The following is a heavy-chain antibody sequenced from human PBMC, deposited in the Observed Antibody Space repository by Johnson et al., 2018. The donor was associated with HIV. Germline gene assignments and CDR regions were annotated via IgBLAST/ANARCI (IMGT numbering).Heavy chain of an antibody. CDR2: ISWNSGST. V-gene: IGHV3-23*04. D-gene: IGHD6-19*01. CDR1: GFTFSDSY. J-gene: IGHJ3*02. Sequence: VQLVESGGGLVKPGGSLRLSCAASGFTFSDSYMSWIRQAPGKGLEWVSGISWNSGSTYYADSVKGRFTISRDNSRNTLYLQMNSLRAEDTAVYRCAMGLAGAFDIWGQGTMVTVSS. CDR3: AMGLAGAFDI.